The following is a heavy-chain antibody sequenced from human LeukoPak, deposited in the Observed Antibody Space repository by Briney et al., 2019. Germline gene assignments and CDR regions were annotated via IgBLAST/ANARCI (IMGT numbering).Heavy chain of an antibody. V-gene: IGHV1-8*03. J-gene: IGHJ3*01. D-gene: IGHD4-17*01. CDR1: GYTVTDYD. CDR3: ARGDFGETNTAFDV. Sequence: ASVKVSCKTSGYTVTDYDVHWVRQAPGQGLEWMGWINPNSATTNYAQRLQGRVTFTRDTSLSIAYMELSSLTSEDAAVYFCARGDFGETNTAFDVWGQGTLVAVSS. CDR2: INPNSATT.